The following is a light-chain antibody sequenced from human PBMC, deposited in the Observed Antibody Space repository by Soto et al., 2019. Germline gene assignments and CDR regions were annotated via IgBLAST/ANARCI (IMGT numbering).Light chain of an antibody. CDR1: QGISNS. CDR2: AAS. Sequence: DIQMTQSPSSLSASVEDRITITCRASQGISNSLAWYQQKPGKAPKLLIFAASTLQSGVPSRFSGSGSGTDFTLTITSLQPDDVATYYCQNYKTAPLTFGPGTKVDIK. J-gene: IGKJ3*01. V-gene: IGKV1-27*01. CDR3: QNYKTAPLT.